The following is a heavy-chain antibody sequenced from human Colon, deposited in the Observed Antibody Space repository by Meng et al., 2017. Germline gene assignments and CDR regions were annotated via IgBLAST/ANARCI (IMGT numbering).Heavy chain of an antibody. CDR3: ATYSGWSLSGDSGYFDN. D-gene: IGHD6-19*01. Sequence: WGPGLLKPSETLAPICRVYGGSFSDYYLTWIRPPSGKGLEWVGEIHPSGSTYYSPSLQSRVTITLDTSKNQFSLKLNSVTAADTAVYFCATYSGWSLSGDSGYFDNWGQGTLVTVSS. CDR2: IHPSGST. V-gene: IGHV4-34*01. J-gene: IGHJ4*02. CDR1: GGSFSDYY.